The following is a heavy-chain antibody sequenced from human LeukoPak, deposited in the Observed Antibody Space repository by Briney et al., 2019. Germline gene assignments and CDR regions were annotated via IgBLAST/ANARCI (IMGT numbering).Heavy chain of an antibody. Sequence: EASVKVSCKASGYTFTGYYMHWVRQAPGQGLEWMGWISPNSGGTNYAQKFQGRVTMTRDTSISTAYMELSRLRSDDTAVYYCARGDTMIVVVITTSKGGAFDIWGQGTMVTVSS. D-gene: IGHD3-22*01. J-gene: IGHJ3*02. V-gene: IGHV1-2*02. CDR1: GYTFTGYY. CDR2: ISPNSGGT. CDR3: ARGDTMIVVVITTSKGGAFDI.